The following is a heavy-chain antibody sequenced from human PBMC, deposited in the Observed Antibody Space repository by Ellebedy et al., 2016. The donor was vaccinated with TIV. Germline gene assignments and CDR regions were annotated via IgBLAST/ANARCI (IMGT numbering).Heavy chain of an antibody. D-gene: IGHD6-19*01. CDR2: INHSGST. Sequence: SETLSLTCTVSDDSFGSSRLSWGWIRQPPGKGLEWIGEINHSGSTNYNPSLKSRVSISVDTSKNQFSLRLSSVTAADTAVYYCAEGRSGWYYFDYWGQGILVTVSS. CDR1: DDSFGSSRLS. CDR3: AEGRSGWYYFDY. J-gene: IGHJ4*02. V-gene: IGHV4-39*07.